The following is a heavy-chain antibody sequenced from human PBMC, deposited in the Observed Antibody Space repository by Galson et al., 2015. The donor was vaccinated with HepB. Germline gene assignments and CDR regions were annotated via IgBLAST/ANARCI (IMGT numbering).Heavy chain of an antibody. V-gene: IGHV3-33*01. J-gene: IGHJ4*02. CDR2: IYSDGSNK. CDR1: GFIFRSYG. CDR3: ARDRSSGGDCLDH. Sequence: SLRLSCAGSGFIFRSYGIHWVRQAPGKELEWLAVIYSDGSNKYYADSVKGRFTISRDNPKNTLYLQMTSLRAEDTAVYYCARDRSSGGDCLDHWGQGTLVTVSS. D-gene: IGHD2-21*02.